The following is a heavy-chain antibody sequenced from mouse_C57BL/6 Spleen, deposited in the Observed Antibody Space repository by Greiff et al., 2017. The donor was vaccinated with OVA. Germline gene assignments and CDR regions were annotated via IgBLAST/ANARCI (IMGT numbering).Heavy chain of an antibody. CDR2: IWWDDDK. J-gene: IGHJ1*03. D-gene: IGHD1-1*01. CDR1: GFSLSTFGMG. CDR3: ARMDYGSSHWYFDV. V-gene: IGHV8-8*01. Sequence: QVTLKESGPGLLQPSQTLSLTCSFSGFSLSTFGMGVGWIRQPSGKGLEWLAHIWWDDDKYYNPALKSRLTISKDTSKNQVFLKIANVDTADTATYYCARMDYGSSHWYFDVWGTGTTVTVSS.